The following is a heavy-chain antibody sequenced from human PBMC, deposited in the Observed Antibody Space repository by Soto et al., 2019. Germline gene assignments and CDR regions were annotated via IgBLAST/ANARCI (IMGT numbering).Heavy chain of an antibody. D-gene: IGHD3-3*01. V-gene: IGHV3-48*01. CDR1: GFTFSSYS. J-gene: IGHJ4*02. Sequence: EVQLVESGGGLVQPGGSLRLSCAASGFTFSSYSMNWVRQAPGKGLEWVSYINSGSSTIYYADSVKGRFTISRDNAKNSLYLHLNSLRAEDTAVYYCARDKPRSGYEKFDYWGKGTLVTVSS. CDR2: INSGSSTI. CDR3: ARDKPRSGYEKFDY.